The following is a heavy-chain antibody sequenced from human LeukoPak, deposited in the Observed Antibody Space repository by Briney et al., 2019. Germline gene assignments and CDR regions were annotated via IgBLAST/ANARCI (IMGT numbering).Heavy chain of an antibody. J-gene: IGHJ4*02. D-gene: IGHD6-13*01. Sequence: GGPLRLSCAASGFTFINYAMSWVRQAPGKGLEWVAVISYDESNKFYEDSVKGRFTISRDNSKNTLYLQMNSLRAEDTAVYYCAKGGGTGYSSSWFSNWGQGTLVTVSS. CDR1: GFTFINYA. V-gene: IGHV3-30*18. CDR3: AKGGGTGYSSSWFSN. CDR2: ISYDESNK.